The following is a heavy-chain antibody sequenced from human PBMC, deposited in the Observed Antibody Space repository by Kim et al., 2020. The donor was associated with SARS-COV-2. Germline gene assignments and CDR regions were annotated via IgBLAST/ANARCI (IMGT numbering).Heavy chain of an antibody. CDR3: AKSWTTMVRFFYYYGMDV. V-gene: IGHV3-30*02. D-gene: IGHD3-10*01. J-gene: IGHJ6*02. Sequence: NGRVNISRDKSKNTLYRQMNSLRPEDTAVYYCAKSWTTMVRFFYYYGMDVWGQGTTVTVSS.